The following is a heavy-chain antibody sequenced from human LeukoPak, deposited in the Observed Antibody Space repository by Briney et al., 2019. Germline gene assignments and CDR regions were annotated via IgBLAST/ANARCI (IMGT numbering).Heavy chain of an antibody. CDR3: AGITMVRGVILNRFDP. V-gene: IGHV1-2*02. J-gene: IGHJ5*02. D-gene: IGHD3-10*01. CDR2: INPNRDGT. Sequence: SVKVSCKASGYTFTGDYMDWGRPAPGQRLEWRGGINPNRDGTNHAQKFQGRVTMTRDTSISTAYMELSRLRSDDSAVYYCAGITMVRGVILNRFDPWGQGTLVTVSS. CDR1: GYTFTGDY.